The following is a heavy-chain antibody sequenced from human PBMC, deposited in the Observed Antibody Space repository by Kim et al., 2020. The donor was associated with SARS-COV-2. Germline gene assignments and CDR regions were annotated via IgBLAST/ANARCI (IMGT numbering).Heavy chain of an antibody. J-gene: IGHJ4*02. D-gene: IGHD3-10*01. Sequence: GGSLRLSCAASGFAFDDYPMHWVRLAPGKGLEWISLISWDAGYTYYAESQRGRFTISRDNSESSLYLQLNSLRSEDTAVYYCTKSAGSGSHYRTSHIDSWGQANMFTVSS. V-gene: IGHV3-43*01. CDR2: ISWDAGYT. CDR1: GFAFDDYP. CDR3: TKSAGSGSHYRTSHIDS.